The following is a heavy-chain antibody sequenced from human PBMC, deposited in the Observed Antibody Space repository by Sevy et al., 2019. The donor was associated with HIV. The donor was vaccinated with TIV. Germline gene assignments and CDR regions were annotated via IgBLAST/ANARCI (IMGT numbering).Heavy chain of an antibody. V-gene: IGHV3-15*01. CDR3: TTDGAYCSGGSCYLDYYYGMDV. J-gene: IGHJ6*02. D-gene: IGHD2-15*01. CDR2: IKSKTDGGTT. Sequence: GGSLRLSCAASGFTFSNAWMSWVRQAPGKGLEWVGRIKSKTDGGTTDYAAPVKGRFTISRDDSKNTLYLQMNSLKTEDTAVYYCTTDGAYCSGGSCYLDYYYGMDVWGQGTTVTVSS. CDR1: GFTFSNAW.